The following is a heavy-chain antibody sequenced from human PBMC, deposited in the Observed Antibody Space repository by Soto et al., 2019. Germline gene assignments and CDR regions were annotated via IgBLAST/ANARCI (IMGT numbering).Heavy chain of an antibody. V-gene: IGHV4-39*01. D-gene: IGHD3-10*01. CDR1: GGSISSSSYY. J-gene: IGHJ6*02. CDR2: IYYSGST. Sequence: SETLSLTCTVSGGSISSSSYYWGWIRQPPGKGLEWIGSIYYSGSTYYNPSLKSRVTISVDTSKNQFSLKLSSVTAADTAVYYCASTYGSGSYYNYYYYYYGMDVWGQGTTVTVSS. CDR3: ASTYGSGSYYNYYYYYYGMDV.